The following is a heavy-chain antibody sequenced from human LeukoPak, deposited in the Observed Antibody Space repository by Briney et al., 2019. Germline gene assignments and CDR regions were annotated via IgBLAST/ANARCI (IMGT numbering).Heavy chain of an antibody. D-gene: IGHD3-22*01. CDR3: TTDGDTYYYDSSGDDAFDI. Sequence: KPGGSLRLACVPSGFTSSNAWMSWVRPAPGKGREWVGRIKSKTDGGTTDYAAPVKGRFTISRDDSKNTLYLQMNSLKTEDTAVYYCTTDGDTYYYDSSGDDAFDIWGQGTMVTVSS. CDR1: GFTSSNAW. J-gene: IGHJ3*02. CDR2: IKSKTDGGTT. V-gene: IGHV3-15*01.